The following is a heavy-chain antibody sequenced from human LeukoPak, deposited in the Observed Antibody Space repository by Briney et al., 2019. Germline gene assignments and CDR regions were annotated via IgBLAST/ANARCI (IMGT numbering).Heavy chain of an antibody. CDR1: IFTVSNSY. CDR3: ARGGTSFDY. Sequence: PGGSLRLSCAASIFTVSNSYMTWVRQAPGKGLEWVSVIYTDGSTYYADSVRGRFAISRDNSKNTLYLQMNSLRVDDTAVYYCARGGTSFDYWGQGALVIVSS. CDR2: IYTDGST. J-gene: IGHJ4*02. V-gene: IGHV3-66*01. D-gene: IGHD3-16*01.